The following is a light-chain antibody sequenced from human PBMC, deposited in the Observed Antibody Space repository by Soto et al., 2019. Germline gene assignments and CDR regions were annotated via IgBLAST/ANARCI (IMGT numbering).Light chain of an antibody. CDR3: QHYDTSPPIT. Sequence: EIVLTQSPGTLSLSPGERATLACRASQSVSTSYLAWYQQKPGQAPRLLIYGASSRATGIPDRFSGTGSGTYFTLTISRLEPEDFAMYYCQHYDTSPPITFGQGTRLEIK. CDR1: QSVSTSY. V-gene: IGKV3-20*01. CDR2: GAS. J-gene: IGKJ5*01.